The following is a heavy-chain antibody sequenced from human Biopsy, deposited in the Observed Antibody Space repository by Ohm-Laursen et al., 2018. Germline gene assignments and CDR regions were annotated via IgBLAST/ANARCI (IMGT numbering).Heavy chain of an antibody. D-gene: IGHD1-26*01. CDR3: ATDARWDPSLDAFHV. CDR1: GATVTSYA. V-gene: IGHV1-69*04. CDR2: IIPFTGVT. J-gene: IGHJ3*01. Sequence: SVKVSCNASGATVTSYAISWVRQAPGQGLEWMGRIIPFTGVTNYAQNFQGKVTISADKSPPTVYVELSTLKPDDMAVYYCATDARWDPSLDAFHVWGQGTQVTVS.